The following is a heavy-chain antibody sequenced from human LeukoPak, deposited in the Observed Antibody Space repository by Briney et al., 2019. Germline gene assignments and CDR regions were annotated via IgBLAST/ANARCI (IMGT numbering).Heavy chain of an antibody. J-gene: IGHJ4*02. D-gene: IGHD2-2*01. V-gene: IGHV5-10-1*01. CDR1: GYSFTSCW. CDR3: ARRCSSNSCPFEY. CDR2: MDPSDSYS. Sequence: PGESLQISCQGSGYSFTSCWITWVRQMPGKGLEWTGRMDPSDSYSNYSPSFQGHVTISADKSISTAYLQWSSLKASDTAMYYCARRCSSNSCPFEYWGQGTLVTVSS.